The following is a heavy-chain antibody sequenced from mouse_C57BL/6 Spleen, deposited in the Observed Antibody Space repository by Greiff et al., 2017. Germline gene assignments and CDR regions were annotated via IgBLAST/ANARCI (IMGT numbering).Heavy chain of an antibody. Sequence: VQRVESGPGLVQPSPSLSITCTVSGFSLTSYGVHWVRQSPGKGLEWLGVIGSGGSTDYNAAFISRLIISKDNSKSHVFFKMNSLQADDTAIYYCARRLRRAMDYWGQGTSLTVSS. CDR1: GFSLTSYG. V-gene: IGHV2-2*01. CDR2: IGSGGST. D-gene: IGHD2-4*01. CDR3: ARRLRRAMDY. J-gene: IGHJ4*01.